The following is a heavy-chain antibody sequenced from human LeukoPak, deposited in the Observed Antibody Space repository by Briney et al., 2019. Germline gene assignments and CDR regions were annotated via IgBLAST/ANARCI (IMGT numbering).Heavy chain of an antibody. CDR1: GFTFSYAW. J-gene: IGHJ4*02. Sequence: GGSLRLSCAASGFTFSYAWMSWVRQPPGKGLEWVGRIKSKTNGGTTGYAAPVKGRFIISRDDSKNTLYLQMNSLKNEDTAMYYCTTDKGRYCGGDCSSDYWGQGTLVTVSS. D-gene: IGHD2-21*02. CDR3: TTDKGRYCGGDCSSDY. V-gene: IGHV3-15*01. CDR2: IKSKTNGGTT.